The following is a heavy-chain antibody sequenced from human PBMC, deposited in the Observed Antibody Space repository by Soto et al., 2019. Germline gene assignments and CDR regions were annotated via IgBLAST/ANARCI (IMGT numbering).Heavy chain of an antibody. CDR1: GFSVSTSGVG. CDR3: AHRVPTHSCAGDRCRGAFDV. CDR2: IYWDNDK. Sequence: QSTLKESGPTLVKPTQTLTLTCTSFGFSVSTSGVGVGWIRQPPGKALEWLALIYWDNDKRYTPSLKSRLSITKDPSKNQVVLTMTNMDPVDTATYYCAHRVPTHSCAGDRCRGAFDVWGQGTTVTVSS. D-gene: IGHD2-21*02. J-gene: IGHJ3*01. V-gene: IGHV2-5*02.